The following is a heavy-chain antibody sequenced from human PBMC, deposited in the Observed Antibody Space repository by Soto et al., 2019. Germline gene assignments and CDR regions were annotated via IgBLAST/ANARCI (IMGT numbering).Heavy chain of an antibody. CDR2: IYYSGST. CDR1: GGSISSYY. V-gene: IGHV4-59*01. D-gene: IGHD3-10*01. Sequence: SETLSLTCTVSGGSISSYYWSWIRQPPGKGLEWIGYIYYSGSTNYNPSLKSRVTISVDTSKNQFSLKLSSVTAADTAVYYCARDIYGSGSYRGYYYGMDVWGQGTTVTVSS. J-gene: IGHJ6*02. CDR3: ARDIYGSGSYRGYYYGMDV.